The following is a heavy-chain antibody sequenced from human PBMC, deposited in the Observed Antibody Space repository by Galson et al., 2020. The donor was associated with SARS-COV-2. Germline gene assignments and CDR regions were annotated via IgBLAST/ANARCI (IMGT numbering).Heavy chain of an antibody. V-gene: IGHV5-51*01. CDR2: IYPDDSYT. CDR1: AYSFTNYW. CDR3: ARHGASSGWYEGIDY. J-gene: IGHJ4*02. Sequence: GDSLKISCRTSAYSFTNYWIGWLRQMPGQGLEWLGPIYPDDSYTISSPSFQGQVTISADKSISTAFLQWSSLKASDTAIDYCARHGASSGWYEGIDYWGQRTLVTVSS. D-gene: IGHD6-19*01.